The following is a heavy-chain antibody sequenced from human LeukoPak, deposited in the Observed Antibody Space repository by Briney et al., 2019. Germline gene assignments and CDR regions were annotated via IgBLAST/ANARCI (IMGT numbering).Heavy chain of an antibody. CDR2: INPSSGGT. V-gene: IGHV1-2*02. J-gene: IGHJ4*02. Sequence: GASVKVSCKASGGTFSSYAISWVRQAPGQGLEWMGWINPSSGGTNYAQKFLGRVTMTRDTSVTTAYMELGSLRSDDTAIYYCARILGTTDPFDYWGQGTLVTVSS. CDR3: ARILGTTDPFDY. CDR1: GGTFSSYA. D-gene: IGHD1-1*01.